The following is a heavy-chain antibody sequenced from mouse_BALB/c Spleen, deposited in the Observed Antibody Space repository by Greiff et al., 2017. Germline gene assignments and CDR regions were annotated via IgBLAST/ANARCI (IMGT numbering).Heavy chain of an antibody. Sequence: DVQLVESGGGLVKPGGSLKLSCAASGFTFSSYAMSWVRQSPEKRLEWVAEISSGGSYTYYPDTVTGRFTISRDNAKNTLYLGMSSLRSEDTAMYYCARRGDGYYAWFAYWGQGTLVTVSA. J-gene: IGHJ3*01. D-gene: IGHD2-3*01. CDR3: ARRGDGYYAWFAY. CDR2: ISSGGSYT. CDR1: GFTFSSYA. V-gene: IGHV5-9-4*01.